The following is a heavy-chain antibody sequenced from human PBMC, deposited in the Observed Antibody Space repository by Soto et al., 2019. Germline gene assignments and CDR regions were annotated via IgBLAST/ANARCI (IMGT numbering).Heavy chain of an antibody. CDR3: ARDRTTTIFDTPDPERWFDP. CDR2: ISSSSSYI. CDR1: GFTFSSYS. Sequence: GGSLRLSCAASGFTFSSYSMNWVRQAPGKGLEWVSSISSSSSYIYYADSVKGRFTISRDNAKNSLYLQMNSLRAEDKAVYYCARDRTTTIFDTPDPERWFDPWGQGTLVTVSS. D-gene: IGHD3-9*01. V-gene: IGHV3-21*01. J-gene: IGHJ5*02.